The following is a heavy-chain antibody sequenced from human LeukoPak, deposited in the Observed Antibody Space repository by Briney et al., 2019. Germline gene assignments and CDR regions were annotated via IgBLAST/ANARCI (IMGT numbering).Heavy chain of an antibody. J-gene: IGHJ4*02. D-gene: IGHD6-19*01. CDR2: FYASGST. V-gene: IGHV4-4*07. CDR1: GGSISSYY. Sequence: PSETLSLTCTVSGGSISSYYWNWIRQPAGNGLEWIGRFYASGSTNYNPSLKSRVSISVDKSKNQFSLKLSSLTAADTAVYYCAREESYSSGWHPFDYWGQGTLVTVFS. CDR3: AREESYSSGWHPFDY.